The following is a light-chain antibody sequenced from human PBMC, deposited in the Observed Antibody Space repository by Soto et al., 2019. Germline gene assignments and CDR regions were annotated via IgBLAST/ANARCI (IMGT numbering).Light chain of an antibody. CDR3: SSYSTTSSPHVL. V-gene: IGLV2-14*01. Sequence: QSVLTQPASVSGSAGQSITISCTGTRSDVGRYNYVSWYQQHPGKAPKLLIYEVTYRPSGVSTRFSASKSGSTASLTISGIQAEDEADYYCSSYSTTSSPHVLFGGGTKLTVL. J-gene: IGLJ2*01. CDR2: EVT. CDR1: RSDVGRYNY.